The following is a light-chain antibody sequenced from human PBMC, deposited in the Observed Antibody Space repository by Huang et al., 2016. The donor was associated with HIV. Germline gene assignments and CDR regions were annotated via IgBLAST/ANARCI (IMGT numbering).Light chain of an antibody. Sequence: DIRMTQSPAPLSVSPGERATLSCRASQTVSSNLAWYRQKPGQAPRILSFGASSRANDGPGRCSGNGSGTEFTLTIISLEAEDFAVYYCQQYHNWPPWTFGQGTKVEIK. CDR2: GAS. V-gene: IGKV3-15*01. CDR1: QTVSSN. J-gene: IGKJ1*01. CDR3: QQYHNWPPWT.